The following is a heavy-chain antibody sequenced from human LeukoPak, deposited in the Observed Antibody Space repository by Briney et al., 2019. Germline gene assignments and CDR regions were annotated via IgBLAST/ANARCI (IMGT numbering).Heavy chain of an antibody. D-gene: IGHD3-3*01. V-gene: IGHV1-18*01. Sequence: ASVKVSCKASDNTFTSYGISWVRQAPGQGLEWMGWISAYNGNTNYAQKLQGRVTMTTDASTSTAYMELRSLRSEDTAVYYCARPPGYDFWSGYPPSDYYYGMDVWGQGTTVTVSS. CDR1: DNTFTSYG. CDR2: ISAYNGNT. CDR3: ARPPGYDFWSGYPPSDYYYGMDV. J-gene: IGHJ6*02.